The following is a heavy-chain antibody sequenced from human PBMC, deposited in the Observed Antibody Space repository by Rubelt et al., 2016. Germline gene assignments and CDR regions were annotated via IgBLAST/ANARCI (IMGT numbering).Heavy chain of an antibody. V-gene: IGHV3-7*04. Sequence: ASGFTFSSYWMSWVRQAPGKGLEWVANIKQDGSEKYYVDSVKGRFTISRDNAKNSLYLQTNSLRAEDTAVYYCASENLYYYDSSGYYGGHYWGQGTLVTVSS. J-gene: IGHJ4*02. CDR1: GFTFSSYW. D-gene: IGHD3-22*01. CDR3: ASENLYYYDSSGYYGGHY. CDR2: IKQDGSEK.